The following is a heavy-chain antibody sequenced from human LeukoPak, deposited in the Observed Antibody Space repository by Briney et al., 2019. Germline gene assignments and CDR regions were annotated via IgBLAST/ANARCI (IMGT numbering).Heavy chain of an antibody. CDR2: IYPGDSDT. CDR3: ARHLGDDILTGYFHY. CDR1: GYSFTSYW. D-gene: IGHD3-9*01. V-gene: IGHV5-51*01. J-gene: IGHJ4*02. Sequence: GESLKISCKGSGYSFTSYWIGWVRQMPGKGLEWMGIIYPGDSDTRYSPSFQGQVTISADKSISTAYLQRSSLKASDTAMYYCARHLGDDILTGYFHYWGQGTLVTVSS.